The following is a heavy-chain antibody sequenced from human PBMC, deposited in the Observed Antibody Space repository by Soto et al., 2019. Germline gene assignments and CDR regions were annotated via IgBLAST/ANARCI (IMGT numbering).Heavy chain of an antibody. V-gene: IGHV3-30-3*01. CDR1: GFTFSSYA. D-gene: IGHD3-10*01. J-gene: IGHJ5*02. CDR2: ISYDGSNK. Sequence: QVQLVESGGGVVQPGRSLRLSCTASGFTFSSYAMHWVRQAPGKGREWVAVISYDGSNKYYADSVKGRFTISSHNSKNPLFLQMNSLRAEDSAVYCCGRPDYGSGSDPASWGQGTLVTVSS. CDR3: GRPDYGSGSDPAS.